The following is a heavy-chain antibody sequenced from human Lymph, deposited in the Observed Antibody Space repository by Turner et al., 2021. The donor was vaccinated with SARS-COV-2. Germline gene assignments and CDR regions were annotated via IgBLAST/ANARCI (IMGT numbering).Heavy chain of an antibody. Sequence: QVQLVQSGAEVKKPGATVKVSCKAPGYTFTSYYINWVRQATGQGLEWMEWINTNSGNTGHAQKFLGRVTMTRNTSISTAYMEPSGLRFEYTAMYYCARGRYSGGGMDVWGQGTTVTVSS. CDR1: GYTFTSYY. J-gene: IGHJ6*02. V-gene: IGHV1-8*02. CDR2: INTNSGNT. D-gene: IGHD1-26*01. CDR3: ARGRYSGGGMDV.